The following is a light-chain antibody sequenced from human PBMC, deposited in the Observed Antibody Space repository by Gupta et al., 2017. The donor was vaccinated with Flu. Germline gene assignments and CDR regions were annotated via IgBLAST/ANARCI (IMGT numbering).Light chain of an antibody. CDR2: RDS. J-gene: IGLJ2*01. V-gene: IGLV3-9*01. CDR3: QVWASGGV. CDR1: NLGAYD. Sequence: STCVGNNLGAYDVHWYQQKAGQAPVVVIYRDSNRASGTSERFSGSNSGNTATLTISRAQAGDEGDYYCQVWASGGVFGGGTKLTVL.